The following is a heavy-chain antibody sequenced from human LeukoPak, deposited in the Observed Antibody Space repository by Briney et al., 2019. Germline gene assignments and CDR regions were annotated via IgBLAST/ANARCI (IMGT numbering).Heavy chain of an antibody. D-gene: IGHD2-2*02. J-gene: IGHJ5*02. CDR3: AKASVAIPQYCNS. V-gene: IGHV3-23*01. CDR1: GFTVSSNC. Sequence: GGSLRLSCAASGFTVSSNCMSWVRQAPGKGLEWVSTISGTGSSTYYADSAKGRFTISRDNSKDTLFLQLNSLTAADTAMYFCAKASVAIPQYCNSWGQGTLVTVSS. CDR2: ISGTGSST.